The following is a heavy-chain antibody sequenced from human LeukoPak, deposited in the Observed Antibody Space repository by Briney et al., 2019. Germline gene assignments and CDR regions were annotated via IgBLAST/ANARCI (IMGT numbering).Heavy chain of an antibody. CDR1: GYTLTGYY. CDR3: ARVMRDYDRFDY. J-gene: IGHJ4*02. D-gene: IGHD5-12*01. Sequence: ASVKVSCKASGYTLTGYYMHWVRQAPGQGLEWMGWINPNSGGTNYAQKFQGRVTMTRDTSISTAYMELSRLRSDDTAVYYCARVMRDYDRFDYWGQGTLVTVSS. V-gene: IGHV1-2*02. CDR2: INPNSGGT.